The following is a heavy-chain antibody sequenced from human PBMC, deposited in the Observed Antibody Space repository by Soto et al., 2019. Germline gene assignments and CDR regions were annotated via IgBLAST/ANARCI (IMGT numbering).Heavy chain of an antibody. Sequence: QVQLQESGPGLVKPSGTLSLTCAVSGGSISSSNWWSWVRQPPGKGLEWIGETYHRGSTNYTPSLKRRVTISVDKSKNQFSLKLSSVAAADTAVYYGARDGGYSGYDCLGYWGQGTLVTVSS. CDR2: TYHRGST. D-gene: IGHD5-12*01. CDR3: ARDGGYSGYDCLGY. V-gene: IGHV4-4*02. J-gene: IGHJ4*02. CDR1: GGSISSSNW.